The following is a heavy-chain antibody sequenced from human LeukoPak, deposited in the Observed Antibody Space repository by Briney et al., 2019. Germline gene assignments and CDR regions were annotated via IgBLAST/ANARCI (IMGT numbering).Heavy chain of an antibody. CDR3: ARVGLITMVRGVIQNYYYYGMDV. D-gene: IGHD3-10*01. Sequence: SETLSLTRAVYGGSFSGYYWSWIRQPPGKGLEWIGEINHSGSTNYNPSLKSRVTISVDTSKNQSSLKLSSVTAADTAVYYCARVGLITMVRGVIQNYYYYGMDVWGQGTTVTVSS. J-gene: IGHJ6*02. CDR2: INHSGST. CDR1: GGSFSGYY. V-gene: IGHV4-34*01.